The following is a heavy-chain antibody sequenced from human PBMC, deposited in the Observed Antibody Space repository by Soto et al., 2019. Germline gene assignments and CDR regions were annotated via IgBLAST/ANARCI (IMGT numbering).Heavy chain of an antibody. CDR2: ISGSGAST. CDR1: GFTFSNYA. CDR3: SKDPAYDTLPGPENWFDP. V-gene: IGHV3-23*01. Sequence: GGSLRLSCVTSGFTFSNYAMSWVRQAPGRGLEWVSSISGSGASTYYADSVKGRFTISRDNSKNTLHLQMSTLRAEDTAVYYCSKDPAYDTLPGPENWFDPWGQGTRVTVSS. J-gene: IGHJ5*02. D-gene: IGHD3-9*01.